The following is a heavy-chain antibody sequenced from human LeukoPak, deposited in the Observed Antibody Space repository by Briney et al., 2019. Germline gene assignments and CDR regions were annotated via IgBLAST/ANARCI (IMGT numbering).Heavy chain of an antibody. CDR3: ARDSVITMIVREGFDY. V-gene: IGHV1-69*13. D-gene: IGHD3-22*01. Sequence: GASVKVSCKASGGTFSSYAISWVRQAPGQGLEWMGGIIPIFGTANYAQKFQGRVTITADESTSTAYMELSSLRSEDTAVYYCARDSVITMIVREGFDYWGQGTLVTVSS. J-gene: IGHJ4*02. CDR1: GGTFSSYA. CDR2: IIPIFGTA.